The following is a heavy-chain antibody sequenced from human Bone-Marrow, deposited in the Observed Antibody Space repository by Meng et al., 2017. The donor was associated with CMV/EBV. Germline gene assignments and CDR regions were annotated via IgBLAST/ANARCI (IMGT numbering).Heavy chain of an antibody. CDR3: ARDSFSGSYPGGGHAFDI. Sequence: ASVKVSCKASGYTFTGYYMHWVRQAPGQGLEWMGWINPNSGGTNYAQKFQGRVTITTDESTSTAYMELSSLRSEDTAVYYCARDSFSGSYPGGGHAFDIWGQGTMVTVSS. D-gene: IGHD1-26*01. V-gene: IGHV1-2*02. CDR1: GYTFTGYY. CDR2: INPNSGGT. J-gene: IGHJ3*02.